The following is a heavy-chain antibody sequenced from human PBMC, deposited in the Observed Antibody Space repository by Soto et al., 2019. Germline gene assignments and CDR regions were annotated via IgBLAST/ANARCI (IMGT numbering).Heavy chain of an antibody. CDR1: GGSISSGGYF. D-gene: IGHD6-6*01. Sequence: QVQLQESGPGLVKPSQTLSLTCSVSGGSISSGGYFWSWIRQHPGQGLEWIGYIYSSGRTYYNPSLRSRLTISTDASKTQFSLELSSVTAADTAVYYCARAYSTSTRAFDYWGQGTLVTVSS. CDR3: ARAYSTSTRAFDY. CDR2: IYSSGRT. V-gene: IGHV4-31*03. J-gene: IGHJ4*02.